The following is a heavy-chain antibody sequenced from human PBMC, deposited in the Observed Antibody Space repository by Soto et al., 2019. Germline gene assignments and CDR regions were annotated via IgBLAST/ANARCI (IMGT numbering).Heavy chain of an antibody. Sequence: GGSLRLSCAASGFTFSSYAMSWVRQAPGKGLEWVSAISGSGGSTYYADSVKGRFTISRDNSKNTLYLQMNSLRAEDTAVYYCAKTPEYYYDSSGYSPTFDYWGQGTLVTVSS. J-gene: IGHJ4*02. D-gene: IGHD3-22*01. V-gene: IGHV3-23*01. CDR2: ISGSGGST. CDR3: AKTPEYYYDSSGYSPTFDY. CDR1: GFTFSSYA.